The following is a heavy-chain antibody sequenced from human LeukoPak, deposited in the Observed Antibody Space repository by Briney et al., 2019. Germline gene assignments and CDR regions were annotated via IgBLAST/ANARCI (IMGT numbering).Heavy chain of an antibody. CDR2: IYTSGST. Sequence: SETLSLTCTVSGGSISSGSYYWSWIRQPAGKGLEWIGRIYTSGSTNYNPSLKSRVTISVDTSKNQFSLKLSSVTAADTAVYYCARETYVSSGLDYWGQGTLVTVSS. CDR1: GGSISSGSYY. D-gene: IGHD3-22*01. V-gene: IGHV4-61*02. J-gene: IGHJ4*02. CDR3: ARETYVSSGLDY.